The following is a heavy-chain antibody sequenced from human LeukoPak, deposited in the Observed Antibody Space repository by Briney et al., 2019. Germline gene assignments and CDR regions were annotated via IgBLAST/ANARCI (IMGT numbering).Heavy chain of an antibody. Sequence: GASVKVPCKASGYTFTGYYMHWVRQAPGQGLEWMGWINPNSGGTNYAQKFQGRVTMTRDTSISTAYMELSRLRSDDTAVYYCARVFRGSRLGADYWGQGTLVTVSS. CDR3: ARVFRGSRLGADY. J-gene: IGHJ4*02. D-gene: IGHD3-10*01. V-gene: IGHV1-2*02. CDR2: INPNSGGT. CDR1: GYTFTGYY.